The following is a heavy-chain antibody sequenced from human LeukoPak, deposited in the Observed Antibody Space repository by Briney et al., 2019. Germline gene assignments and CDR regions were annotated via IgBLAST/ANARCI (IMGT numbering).Heavy chain of an antibody. Sequence: SLSTSGVGVGWIRQPPGKALECLALIYWDDDKRYSPSLKSRLTITKDTSKNQVVLTMTNMDPVDTATYYCAHLMIAGPHDAFDIWGQGTMVTVSS. V-gene: IGHV2-5*02. CDR1: SLSTSGVG. CDR2: IYWDDDK. CDR3: AHLMIAGPHDAFDI. D-gene: IGHD3-22*01. J-gene: IGHJ3*02.